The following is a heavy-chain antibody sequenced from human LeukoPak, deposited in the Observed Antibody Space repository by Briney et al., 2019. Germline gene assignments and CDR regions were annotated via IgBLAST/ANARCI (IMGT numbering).Heavy chain of an antibody. V-gene: IGHV1-2*02. J-gene: IGHJ4*02. CDR3: ARGRGGSYNDY. CDR1: GYTFTGYY. Sequence: ASVKVSCKASGYTFTGYYMHWVRQAPGQGLEWMGWINPNSGGTNYAQKFQGRVTITRNTSISTAYMELSSLRSEDTAVYYCARGRGGSYNDYWGQGTLVTVSS. CDR2: INPNSGGT. D-gene: IGHD1-26*01.